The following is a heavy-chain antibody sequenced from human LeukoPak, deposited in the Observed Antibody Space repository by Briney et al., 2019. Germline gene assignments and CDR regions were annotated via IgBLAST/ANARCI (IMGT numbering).Heavy chain of an antibody. J-gene: IGHJ6*02. CDR3: ARGPRYYDFWSGYYTPSYYGMDV. Sequence: ASVKVSCKASGYTFTSYYMHWVRQAPGQGLEWMGIINPSGGSTSYAQKFQGRVTMTRNTSISTAYMELSSLRSEDTAVYYCARGPRYYDFWSGYYTPSYYGMDVWGQGTTVTVSS. CDR1: GYTFTSYY. CDR2: INPSGGST. V-gene: IGHV1-46*01. D-gene: IGHD3-3*01.